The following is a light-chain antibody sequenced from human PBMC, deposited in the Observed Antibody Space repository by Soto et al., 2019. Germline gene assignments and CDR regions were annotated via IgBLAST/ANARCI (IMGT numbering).Light chain of an antibody. CDR3: QHTYSTPWT. CDR1: QSISTY. J-gene: IGKJ1*01. V-gene: IGKV1-39*01. Sequence: DIPMTQSPSSLSASVGDRVTINCRASQSISTYLNWYQQKPGKAPSLLISAASSLQSGVPSRFSGGGSGTDFTLTVSSLQPEDFATYYCQHTYSTPWTFGQGTKVAIK. CDR2: AAS.